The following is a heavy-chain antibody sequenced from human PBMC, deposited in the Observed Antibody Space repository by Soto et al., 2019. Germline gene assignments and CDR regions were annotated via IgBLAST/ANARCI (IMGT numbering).Heavy chain of an antibody. CDR3: TREYFVGCGSYSV. Sequence: ASVKVSCKASGYTFTSYHMHWVRQAPGQGLEWMAIISPTGDSTVSAQKFQGRLIVTRDTSARTLYMELSSLTPDDTAVYYCTREYFVGCGSYSVWGQGTVVTVSS. V-gene: IGHV1-46*03. CDR1: GYTFTSYH. D-gene: IGHD3-10*01. CDR2: ISPTGDST. J-gene: IGHJ4*02.